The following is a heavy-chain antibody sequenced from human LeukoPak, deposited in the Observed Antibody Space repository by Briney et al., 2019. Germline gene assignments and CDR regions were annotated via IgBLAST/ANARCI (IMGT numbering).Heavy chain of an antibody. V-gene: IGHV3-30*18. CDR2: ITHDRTNT. Sequence: GGSLTLSCAASKFTFRLYGMHWVRQAPGKGLEWVAVITHDRTNTYYADSVKGRFTISRDNSTTTLYLQMNSLRPDDTADYYCAKGDKTYRGAGWFDYWGQGTLVTVSS. CDR3: AKGDKTYRGAGWFDY. D-gene: IGHD2-21*01. J-gene: IGHJ4*02. CDR1: KFTFRLYG.